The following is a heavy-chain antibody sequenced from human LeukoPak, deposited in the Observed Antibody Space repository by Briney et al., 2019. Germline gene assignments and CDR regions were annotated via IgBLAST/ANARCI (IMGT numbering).Heavy chain of an antibody. V-gene: IGHV4-34*01. Sequence: SETLSLTCAVYGGCFSGYYWSWIRQPPGKGLEWIVEINHSGTTYYNPSLKSRVTISVDTSKNQFSLKLSSVTAADTAVYYCARHYFNRRYYGSGSYFDYWGQGTLVTVSS. CDR3: ARHYFNRRYYGSGSYFDY. J-gene: IGHJ4*02. CDR2: INHSGTT. D-gene: IGHD3-10*01. CDR1: GGCFSGYY.